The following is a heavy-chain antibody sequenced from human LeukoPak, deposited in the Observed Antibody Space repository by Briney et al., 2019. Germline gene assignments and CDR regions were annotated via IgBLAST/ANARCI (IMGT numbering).Heavy chain of an antibody. V-gene: IGHV3-9*01. D-gene: IGHD3-22*01. Sequence: GGSLRLSCAASGFTFSTYAMSWVRQAPGKGLEWVSGINWNSGSIGYADSVKGRFIISRDNAKNSLYLHMNSLRAEDTALYYCAKANLYDNSGYYFHSWGQGTLVTVSS. CDR1: GFTFSTYA. CDR3: AKANLYDNSGYYFHS. J-gene: IGHJ4*02. CDR2: INWNSGSI.